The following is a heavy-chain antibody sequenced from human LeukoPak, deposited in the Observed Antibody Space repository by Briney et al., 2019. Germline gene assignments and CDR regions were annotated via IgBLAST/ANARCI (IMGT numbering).Heavy chain of an antibody. J-gene: IGHJ5*02. Sequence: SGTLSLTCIVSGGSISIYYWNWIRQPPGKGLEWIGYIYNSGSTDYNPSLKRRVTISADTSKNQSSLKLTSVTAADTAVYYCARDRELGSWGQGILVTVSS. CDR1: GGSISIYY. D-gene: IGHD3-16*01. CDR2: IYNSGST. V-gene: IGHV4-59*01. CDR3: ARDRELGS.